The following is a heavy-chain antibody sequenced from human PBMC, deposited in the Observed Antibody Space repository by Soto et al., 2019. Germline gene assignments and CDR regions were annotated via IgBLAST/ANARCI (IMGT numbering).Heavy chain of an antibody. V-gene: IGHV2-5*02. CDR1: GFSLTTSGVG. J-gene: IGHJ4*02. CDR3: AHHPYYGLGSYSFDY. CDR2: IYWDDDK. D-gene: IGHD3-10*01. Sequence: QITLKESGPTLVRPTQTLTLTCTFSGFSLTTSGVGVGWIRQPPGKALEWLAVIYWDDDKRYSSSLKSRLTIPKVTSKNQVVRTMTDMDPVDTATYYGAHHPYYGLGSYSFDYWGQGTLVTVSS.